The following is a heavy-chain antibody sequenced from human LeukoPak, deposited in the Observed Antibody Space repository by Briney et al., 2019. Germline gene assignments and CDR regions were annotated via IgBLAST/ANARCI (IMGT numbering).Heavy chain of an antibody. CDR1: GGSISSYY. J-gene: IGHJ4*02. CDR2: IYYSGST. D-gene: IGHD4-17*01. V-gene: IGHV4-59*01. Sequence: SETLSLTCTVSGGSISSYYWSWIRQPPGKGLEWIGYIYYSGSTNYNPSLKSRVTISVDTSKNQFSLELSSVTAADTAVYYCARARYGDYVDYWGQGTLVTVSS. CDR3: ARARYGDYVDY.